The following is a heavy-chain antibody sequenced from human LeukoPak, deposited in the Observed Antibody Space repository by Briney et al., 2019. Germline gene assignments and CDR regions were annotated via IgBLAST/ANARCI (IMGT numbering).Heavy chain of an antibody. CDR2: INPNSGVT. J-gene: IGHJ3*02. D-gene: IGHD3-3*01. CDR3: ARGVGNERPQDYDFWSGYLPTPNDAFDI. V-gene: IGHV1-2*02. CDR1: GYTFTGYY. Sequence: ASVKGSCEASGYTFTGYYMHGVRQAPGQGLEWMGCINPNSGVTNYAQKFQGRVTMTRHTSISTAYMELSRLRSDDTAVYYCARGVGNERPQDYDFWSGYLPTPNDAFDIWGKGKMVSVSS.